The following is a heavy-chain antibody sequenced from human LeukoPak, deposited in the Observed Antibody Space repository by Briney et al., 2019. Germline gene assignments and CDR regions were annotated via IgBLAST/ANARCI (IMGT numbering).Heavy chain of an antibody. D-gene: IGHD3-10*01. J-gene: IGHJ6*02. V-gene: IGHV5-51*01. CDR1: GYSFTNYW. Sequence: GESLQISCQGSGYSFTNYWIGWVRQMPGKGLEWMGIIYPGDSDTRYSPSFQGQVTISADKFFNTAYLQWSSLKASDTAKYYCARHSGSGSSYIGFYFGMDVWGQGTAVTVSS. CDR2: IYPGDSDT. CDR3: ARHSGSGSSYIGFYFGMDV.